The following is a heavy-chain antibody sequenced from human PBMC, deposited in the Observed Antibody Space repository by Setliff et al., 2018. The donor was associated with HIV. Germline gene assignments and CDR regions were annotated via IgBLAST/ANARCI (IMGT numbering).Heavy chain of an antibody. CDR1: GDSISSSYY. D-gene: IGHD5-18*01. CDR3: ARDESQVEVHRGYSYGSFDY. Sequence: PSETLSLTCTVSGDSISSSYYWTWIRQPPGKGLEWIGYIYTSGSTNYNPSLKNRVTISVDTSKNQFSLRLSSVTAADAAVYYCARDESQVEVHRGYSYGSFDYWGQGTLVTVSS. V-gene: IGHV4-4*08. CDR2: IYTSGST. J-gene: IGHJ4*02.